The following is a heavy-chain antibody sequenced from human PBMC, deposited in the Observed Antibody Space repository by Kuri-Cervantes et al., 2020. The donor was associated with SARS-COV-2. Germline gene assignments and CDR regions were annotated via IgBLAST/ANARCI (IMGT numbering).Heavy chain of an antibody. Sequence: ETLSLTCAASGFTFSSYWMSWVRQAPGKWLEWVANIKQDGSEKYYVDSVKGRFTISRDNAKNSLYLQMNSMRAEDTAVYYCARDRSFTPDYWGQGTLVTVSS. CDR3: ARDRSFTPDY. D-gene: IGHD3-10*01. V-gene: IGHV3-7*01. CDR2: IKQDGSEK. CDR1: GFTFSSYW. J-gene: IGHJ4*02.